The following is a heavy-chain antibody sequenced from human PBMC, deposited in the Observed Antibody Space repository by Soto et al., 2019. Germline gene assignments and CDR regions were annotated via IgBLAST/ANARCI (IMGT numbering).Heavy chain of an antibody. CDR2: IYYSGTT. CDR3: ARDQDLGY. J-gene: IGHJ4*02. D-gene: IGHD3-10*01. CDR1: GGSMSNYY. Sequence: QVQLQESGPGLVKPSETLSLTCSVSGGSMSNYYWNWIRQPPGKGLEWIGYIYYSGTTNYNPSLKSRVTISIDTSKDQVSLNLTSVTSADTAVYYCARDQDLGYWGQGTLVTVSS. V-gene: IGHV4-59*01.